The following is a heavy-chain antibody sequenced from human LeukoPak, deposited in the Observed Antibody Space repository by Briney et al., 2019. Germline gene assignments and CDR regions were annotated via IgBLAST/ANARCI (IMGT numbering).Heavy chain of an antibody. CDR2: ISSSGGTR. D-gene: IGHD1/OR15-1a*01. V-gene: IGHV3-48*03. Sequence: GGSLRLSCAASGFTFSSYEMNWVRQAPGKGREWVSYISSSGGTRYYADSVKGRFTISRDNAKNSLYLQMYSLRAEDTAVYYCARENTDDAFDIWGQETMVTVSS. CDR1: GFTFSSYE. CDR3: ARENTDDAFDI. J-gene: IGHJ3*02.